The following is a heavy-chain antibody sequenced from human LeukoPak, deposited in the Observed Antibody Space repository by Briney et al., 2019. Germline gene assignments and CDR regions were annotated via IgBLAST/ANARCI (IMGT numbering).Heavy chain of an antibody. Sequence: SETLSLTCSGSGGSISSYYWSWIRQPPGKGLEWIGYIYYSGSTNYNPSLKSRVTISVDTSKNQFSLKLSSVTAADTAVYYCARDNWNYGSSMDVWGQGTTVTVSS. J-gene: IGHJ6*02. V-gene: IGHV4-59*01. CDR1: GGSISSYY. CDR2: IYYSGST. CDR3: ARDNWNYGSSMDV. D-gene: IGHD1-7*01.